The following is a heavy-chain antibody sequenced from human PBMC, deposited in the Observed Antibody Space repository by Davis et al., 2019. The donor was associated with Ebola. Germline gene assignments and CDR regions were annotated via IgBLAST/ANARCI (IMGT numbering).Heavy chain of an antibody. CDR3: ARLSGLFSSSSGALYFDL. D-gene: IGHD6-6*01. J-gene: IGHJ2*01. CDR1: GASIRTYY. Sequence: SETLSLTCNVSGASIRTYYWSWVRQPPGKGLEWIGYIYNSGSTKYNSSLESRVTISLDTSKNQFSLRLKSVTAADTAVYFCARLSGLFSSSSGALYFDLWGRGTLVSVSS. CDR2: IYNSGST. V-gene: IGHV4-59*12.